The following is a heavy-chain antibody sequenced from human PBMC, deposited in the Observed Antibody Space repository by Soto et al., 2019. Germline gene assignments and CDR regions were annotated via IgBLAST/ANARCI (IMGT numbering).Heavy chain of an antibody. V-gene: IGHV4-31*03. CDR3: ARDYYDSSGPRWVFDY. CDR1: GGSISSGGYY. Sequence: QVQLQESGPGLVKPSQTLSLTCTVSGGSISSGGYYWSWIRQHPGKGLEWIGYIYYSGSTYYNPSLKSRVTIAVDTSKNQFSLKLSSVTAADTAVYYCARDYYDSSGPRWVFDYWGQGTLVTVSS. CDR2: IYYSGST. J-gene: IGHJ4*02. D-gene: IGHD3-22*01.